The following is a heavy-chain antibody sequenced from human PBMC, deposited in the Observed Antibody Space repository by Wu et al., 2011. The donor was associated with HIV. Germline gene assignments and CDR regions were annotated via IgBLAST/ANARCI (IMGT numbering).Heavy chain of an antibody. CDR3: ARGGYCSGGSCYRDHNWFDP. CDR1: GGTFSSYA. Sequence: QVQLVQSGAEVKKPGSSVKVSCKASGGTFSSYAISWVRQAPGQGLEWMGGIIPIFGTANYAQKFQGRVTITTDESTSTAYMELSSLRSEDTAVYYCARGGYCSGGSCYRDHNWFDPWGQGNPGHRLL. V-gene: IGHV1-69*01. D-gene: IGHD2-15*01. CDR2: IIPIFGTA. J-gene: IGHJ5*02.